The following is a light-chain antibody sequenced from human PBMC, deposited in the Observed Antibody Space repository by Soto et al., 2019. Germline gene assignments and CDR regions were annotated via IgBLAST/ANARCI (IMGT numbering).Light chain of an antibody. CDR3: CSYAGGSTLV. Sequence: QSALTQPASVSGSPGQSITISCTGTSSDIGTYNLVSWYQHHPGNAPKLMIYEATKRPSGVSSRFSGSKSGNTASLTLSGLQPEDEADYYCCSYAGGSTLVFGGGTKLTVL. CDR1: SSDIGTYNL. CDR2: EAT. J-gene: IGLJ3*02. V-gene: IGLV2-23*01.